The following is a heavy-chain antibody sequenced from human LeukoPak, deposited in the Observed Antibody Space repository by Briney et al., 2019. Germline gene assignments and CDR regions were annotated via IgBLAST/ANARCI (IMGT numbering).Heavy chain of an antibody. V-gene: IGHV4-59*08. CDR1: GGSISSYY. Sequence: SETLSLTCTVSGGSISSYYWSWIRQPPGKGLEWIGYIYYSGSTNYNPSLKSRVTISVDTSKNQFSLKLSSVTAADTAVYYCARREAVAGTIDYWGQGTLVTVSS. J-gene: IGHJ4*02. CDR3: ARREAVAGTIDY. D-gene: IGHD6-19*01. CDR2: IYYSGST.